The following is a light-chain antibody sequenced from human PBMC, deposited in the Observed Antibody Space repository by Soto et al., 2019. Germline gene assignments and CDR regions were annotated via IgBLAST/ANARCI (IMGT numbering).Light chain of an antibody. V-gene: IGKV1-39*01. CDR2: VAS. CDR3: QQSYGTPIT. CDR1: QSISRY. Sequence: DIQMTQSPSSLSASVGDRVTITCRASQSISRYLNWYQQKPGKAPNLLIYVASSLQSEVPSRFSGSGSGTDFTLNITSLHPEDFATYYCQQSYGTPITFGQGTRLEIK. J-gene: IGKJ5*01.